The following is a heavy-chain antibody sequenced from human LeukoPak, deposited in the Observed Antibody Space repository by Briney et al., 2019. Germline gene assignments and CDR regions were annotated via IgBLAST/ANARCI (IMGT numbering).Heavy chain of an antibody. CDR1: GFTFSNYC. Sequence: PGGSLRLSCAASGFTFSNYCMHWVRQIPGKGLVWVSRICPDGTVTNYADSVKGRVTISRDNAKNMVFLQMNSLRADDTAVYYCVRDFRSADYWGRGILVTVSS. J-gene: IGHJ4*02. V-gene: IGHV3-74*01. CDR3: VRDFRSADY. CDR2: ICPDGTVT.